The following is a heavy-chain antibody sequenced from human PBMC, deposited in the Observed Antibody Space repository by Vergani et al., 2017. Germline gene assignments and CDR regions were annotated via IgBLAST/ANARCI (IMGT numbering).Heavy chain of an antibody. CDR1: GFTFSNYV. V-gene: IGHV3-30*02. J-gene: IGHJ6*02. CDR3: AKDGYDILTGPYGMDV. CDR2: IRYDGSNK. D-gene: IGHD3-9*01. Sequence: QVQLVESGGGVVQPGGSLRLSCGASGFTFSNYVMHWVRQAPGKGLEWVAFIRYDGSNKYYADSVKGRFTISRDNSKNTLYLQMNSLRAEDTAVYYCAKDGYDILTGPYGMDVWGQGP.